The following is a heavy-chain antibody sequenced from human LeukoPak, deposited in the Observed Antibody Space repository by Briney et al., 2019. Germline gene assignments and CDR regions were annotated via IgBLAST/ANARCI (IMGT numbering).Heavy chain of an antibody. CDR1: GFTFSSYG. CDR2: ISWNSGNI. D-gene: IGHD4-23*01. Sequence: GGSLRLSCAASGFTFSSYGMHWVRQAPGKGLEWVSGISWNSGNIGYADSVKGRFTISRDNAKNSLYLQMNSLRAEDMALYYCAKDYDYGGNSAHSYFDYWGQGTLVTVSS. J-gene: IGHJ4*02. CDR3: AKDYDYGGNSAHSYFDY. V-gene: IGHV3-9*03.